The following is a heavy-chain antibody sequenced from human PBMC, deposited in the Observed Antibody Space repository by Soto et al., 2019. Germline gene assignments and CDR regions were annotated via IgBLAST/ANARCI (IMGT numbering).Heavy chain of an antibody. CDR1: GFPFSSYS. J-gene: IGHJ4*02. V-gene: IGHV3-23*01. D-gene: IGHD6-13*01. CDR2: ISGSGGST. CDR3: ARRGPGTYFDY. Sequence: GGSQSLSCAASGFPFSSYSMNWVRQAPGKGLEWVSVISGSGGSTYYADSVKGRFTISRDNSKNTLYLQMNSLRAEDTAVYYCARRGPGTYFDYWGQGTLVTVSS.